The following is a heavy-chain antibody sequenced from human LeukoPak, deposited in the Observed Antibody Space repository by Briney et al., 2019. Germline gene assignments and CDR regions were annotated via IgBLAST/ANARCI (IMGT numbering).Heavy chain of an antibody. CDR1: GYRFPSYW. CDR3: ARARVDTAMADFDY. J-gene: IGHJ4*02. V-gene: IGHV5-10-1*01. Sequence: GESLRISCKASGYRFPSYWITWVRQMPGKGLEWMGGIDPIDSYTTYSPSFQGHVTISADKSIATVYLQWSSLKASDTAMYYCARARVDTAMADFDYWGQGTLSPSPQ. D-gene: IGHD5-18*01. CDR2: IDPIDSYT.